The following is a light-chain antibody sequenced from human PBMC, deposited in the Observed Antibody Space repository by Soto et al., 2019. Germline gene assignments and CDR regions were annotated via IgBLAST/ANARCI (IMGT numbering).Light chain of an antibody. Sequence: IKSSTSPSSPSASLRHRVTTTCQASQNINNYLAWYQQRPGQAPKLLIYWASTRESGVPDRFSGSGSGTDFTLTISSLQPEEVAVYLCQQYDNTWTFGQGTKVDIK. V-gene: IGKV1-27*01. J-gene: IGKJ1*01. CDR1: QNINNY. CDR2: WAS. CDR3: QQYDNTWT.